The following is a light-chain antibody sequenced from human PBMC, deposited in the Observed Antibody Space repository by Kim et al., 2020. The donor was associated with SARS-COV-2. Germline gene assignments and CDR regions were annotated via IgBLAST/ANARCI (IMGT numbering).Light chain of an antibody. CDR1: QSISNN. CDR3: LQYNEWPLT. J-gene: IGKJ4*01. V-gene: IGKV3-15*01. Sequence: EIVMTQSPVTLSVSPGERATLSCRASQSISNNLAWYQQKVGQAPRLLIYGASTRATEIPARFSGSGSGTEFTLTISSLQSEDFAIYYCLQYNEWPLTFGGGTKVDIK. CDR2: GAS.